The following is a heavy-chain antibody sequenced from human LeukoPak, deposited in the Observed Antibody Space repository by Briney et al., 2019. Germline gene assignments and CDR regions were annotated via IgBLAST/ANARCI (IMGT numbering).Heavy chain of an antibody. J-gene: IGHJ6*03. D-gene: IGHD5-24*01. CDR3: ARGSERWLPYYYYFMDV. Sequence: ASVKVSCKASGYTFTSYDINWVRQATGQGLEWMGWMTPNSGNTGYAQKFQGRVTMTRNTSISTAYMELSSLRSEDTAVYYCARGSERWLPYYYYFMDVWGKGTTVTVSS. V-gene: IGHV1-8*01. CDR2: MTPNSGNT. CDR1: GYTFTSYD.